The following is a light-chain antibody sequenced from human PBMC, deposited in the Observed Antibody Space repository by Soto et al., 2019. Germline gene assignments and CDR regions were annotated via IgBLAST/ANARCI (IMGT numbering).Light chain of an antibody. V-gene: IGLV4-69*01. Sequence: QLVLTQSPSASASLGASVNLTCTLSSGHSSYAIAWHQQQPEKGPRYLMKLNSDGSHNKGDGIPDRFSGSSSGAERHLTISSLQSEDEADYYCQTWGTGIVVFGGGTKLTV. J-gene: IGLJ2*01. CDR3: QTWGTGIVV. CDR1: SGHSSYA. CDR2: LNSDGSH.